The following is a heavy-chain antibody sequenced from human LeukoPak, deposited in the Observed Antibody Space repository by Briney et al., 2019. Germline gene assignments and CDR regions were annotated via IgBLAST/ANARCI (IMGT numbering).Heavy chain of an antibody. CDR1: GFTFSSYW. D-gene: IGHD2-15*01. CDR2: INSEGSST. CDR3: VREGPRYCSGGSCHGNFDY. J-gene: IGHJ4*02. Sequence: GGSLRLSCAASGFTFSSYWMHWVRQAPGKGLVWVSHINSEGSSTTYADSVKGRFTISRDNAKNTVYLQMNSLRAEDTADYYCVREGPRYCSGGSCHGNFDYWGQGTLVTVSS. V-gene: IGHV3-74*01.